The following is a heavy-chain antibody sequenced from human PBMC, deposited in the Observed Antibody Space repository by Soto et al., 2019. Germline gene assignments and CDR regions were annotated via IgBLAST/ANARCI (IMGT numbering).Heavy chain of an antibody. V-gene: IGHV4-34*01. Sequence: PSETLSLTCAVYGGSFSGYYWSWIRQPPGKGLEWIGEINHSGSTNYNPSLNSRVTISVDTSKNQFSLKLSSVTAEDTAVYYCAKEGVLDQYDSAGQVFDLWGQGTLVTVSS. J-gene: IGHJ4*02. CDR3: AKEGVLDQYDSAGQVFDL. CDR2: INHSGST. D-gene: IGHD3-22*01. CDR1: GGSFSGYY.